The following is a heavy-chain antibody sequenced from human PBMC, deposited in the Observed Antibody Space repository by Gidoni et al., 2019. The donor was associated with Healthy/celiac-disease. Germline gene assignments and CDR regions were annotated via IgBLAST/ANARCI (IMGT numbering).Heavy chain of an antibody. V-gene: IGHV4-59*02. CDR3: ARGSGWYFQLGY. Sequence: QVQLQDSGPGMVKPSETLSLTCTVSGGSVSSYYWSWLRQPPGKGSECIGYIYYSGSTNYNPSLKSRVPISVDTSKHQFSLTLSSVPAADTAVYYCARGSGWYFQLGYWGQGTLVTVSS. CDR1: GGSVSSYY. D-gene: IGHD6-19*01. J-gene: IGHJ4*02. CDR2: IYYSGST.